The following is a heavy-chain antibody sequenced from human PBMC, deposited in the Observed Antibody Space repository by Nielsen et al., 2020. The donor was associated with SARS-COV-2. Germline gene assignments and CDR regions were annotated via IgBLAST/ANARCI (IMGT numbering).Heavy chain of an antibody. Sequence: GESLKISCAASGFTFNNAWMSWVRQAPGKGLEWVGRIKSKTDGGTTDYAAPVKGRFTISRDDSKHMLYLQMNSLKTEDTAVYYCTTDRDYSNYGYYYYYYMDVWGKGTAVTVSS. V-gene: IGHV3-15*01. J-gene: IGHJ6*03. CDR2: IKSKTDGGTT. CDR1: GFTFNNAW. CDR3: TTDRDYSNYGYYYYYYMDV. D-gene: IGHD4-11*01.